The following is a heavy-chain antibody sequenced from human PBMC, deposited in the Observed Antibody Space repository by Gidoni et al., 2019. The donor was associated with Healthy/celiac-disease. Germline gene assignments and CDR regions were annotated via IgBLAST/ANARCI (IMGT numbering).Heavy chain of an antibody. D-gene: IGHD3-10*01. CDR1: GFTFSSYS. CDR2: ISSSSSYI. V-gene: IGHV3-21*01. CDR3: ARDLDGSGSYYPGFDP. Sequence: EVQLVESGGGLVKPGGSLRLSCAASGFTFSSYSMNWVRQAPGKGLEWVSSISSSSSYIYYADSVKGRFTIARDNAKNSLYLQMNSLRAEDTAVYYCARDLDGSGSYYPGFDPWGQGTLVTVSS. J-gene: IGHJ5*02.